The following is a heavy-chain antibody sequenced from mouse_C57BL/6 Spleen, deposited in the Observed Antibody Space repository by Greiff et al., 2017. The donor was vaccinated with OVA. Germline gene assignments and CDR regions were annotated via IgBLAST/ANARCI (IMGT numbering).Heavy chain of an antibody. D-gene: IGHD2-2*01. V-gene: IGHV1-39*01. CDR1: GYSFTDYN. J-gene: IGHJ2*01. CDR2: INPNYGTS. Sequence: EVQLQQSGPELVKPGASVKISCTASGYSFTDYNMNWVKQSTGKSLEWIGVINPNYGTSTYNQKSNGKATLELDQSSSTAYMQLNSLTSEDAAVYYCARSYGSYYFDYWGQGTTLTVSS. CDR3: ARSYGSYYFDY.